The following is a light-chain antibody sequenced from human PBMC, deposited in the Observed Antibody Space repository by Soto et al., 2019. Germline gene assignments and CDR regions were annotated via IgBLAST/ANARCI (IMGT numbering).Light chain of an antibody. CDR3: MQALQTPYT. J-gene: IGKJ2*01. CDR1: QSLLHSNGYNY. CDR2: LGS. V-gene: IGKV2-28*01. Sequence: DIVMTQSPLSLPVTPGEPASISCRSSQSLLHSNGYNYLDWYLQKPGQSPQLLIYLGSNRASGVTDRFSGSGSGTEFKLKISRVESKDVGVYYCMQALQTPYTFGQGTKLEIK.